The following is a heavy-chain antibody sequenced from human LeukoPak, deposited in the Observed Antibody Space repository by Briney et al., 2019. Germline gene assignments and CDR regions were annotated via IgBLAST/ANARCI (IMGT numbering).Heavy chain of an antibody. CDR1: GDSVSSNSAT. J-gene: IGHJ4*02. Sequence: SQTLSLTCAISGDSVSSNSATWNWIRQSPSRGLEWLGRAYYRSKWYTDYAVSVKSRISINPDTSKNQFSLQLNSVTPEDTAVYYCARGGIGATASGFDYWGQGTLVTVSS. CDR2: AYYRSKWYT. V-gene: IGHV6-1*01. CDR3: ARGGIGATASGFDY. D-gene: IGHD5-12*01.